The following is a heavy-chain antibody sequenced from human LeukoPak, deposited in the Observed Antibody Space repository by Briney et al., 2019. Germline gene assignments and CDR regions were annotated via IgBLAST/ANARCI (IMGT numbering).Heavy chain of an antibody. J-gene: IGHJ3*02. D-gene: IGHD2-2*01. CDR1: GGTFSSYA. CDR2: IIPIFGTA. CDR3: ASGGGIVVVPAALDAFDI. Sequence: SVKVSCKASGGTFSSYAISWVRQAPGQGLEWMGGIIPIFGTANYAPKFQGRVTITADESTSTAYMELSSLRSEDTAVYYCASGGGIVVVPAALDAFDIWGQGTMVTVSS. V-gene: IGHV1-69*13.